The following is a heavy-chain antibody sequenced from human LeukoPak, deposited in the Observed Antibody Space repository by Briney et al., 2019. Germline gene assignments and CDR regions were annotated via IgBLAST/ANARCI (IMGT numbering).Heavy chain of an antibody. Sequence: SETLSLTCTVSGGSISSGGYYWSWIRQHPGKGLEWIGYIYYSGSTYYNPSLKSRVTISVDTSKNQFSLKLSSVTAADTAVYYCARDAYYDSSGSGSWGQGTLVTVSS. CDR1: GGSISSGGYY. CDR3: ARDAYYDSSGSGS. CDR2: IYYSGST. J-gene: IGHJ5*02. D-gene: IGHD3-22*01. V-gene: IGHV4-31*03.